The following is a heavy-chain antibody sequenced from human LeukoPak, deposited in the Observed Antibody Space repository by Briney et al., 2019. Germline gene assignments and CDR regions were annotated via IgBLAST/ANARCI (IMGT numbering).Heavy chain of an antibody. Sequence: ASVKVSCKASGYTFTSYYMHWVRQAPGQGLEWMGIINPSGGSTSYAQKFQGRVTMTRDMSTSTDYMELSSLRSEDTAVYYCARGVGSSSDYYYYMDVWGKGTTVTVSS. V-gene: IGHV1-46*01. D-gene: IGHD6-13*01. J-gene: IGHJ6*03. CDR1: GYTFTSYY. CDR2: INPSGGST. CDR3: ARGVGSSSDYYYYMDV.